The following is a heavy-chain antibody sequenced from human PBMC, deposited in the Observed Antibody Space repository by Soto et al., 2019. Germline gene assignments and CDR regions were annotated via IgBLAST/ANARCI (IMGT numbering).Heavy chain of an antibody. CDR3: VRDGTKTLRDWFDP. V-gene: IGHV4-4*07. J-gene: IGHJ5*02. CDR1: GASISGFY. CDR2: IYATGTT. Sequence: SETLSLTCTVSGASISGFYWSWIRKSAGKGLEWIGRIYATGTTDYNPSPKSRVMMSVDTSKKQFSLKLRSVTAADTAVYYCVRDGTKTLRDWFDPWGQGISVTVSS. D-gene: IGHD1-1*01.